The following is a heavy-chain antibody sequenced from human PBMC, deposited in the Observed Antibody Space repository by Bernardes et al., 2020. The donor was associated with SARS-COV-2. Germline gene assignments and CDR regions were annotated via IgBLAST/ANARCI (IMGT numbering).Heavy chain of an antibody. CDR3: ARAVTRGSYYYYMDV. Sequence: SETLSLTCTVSGGSISNYYWSWVRLPPGKGLEWTGYIFYNGNTYYNPSLNSRVTMSVDTSKNHFSLKLSSVTAADAAVYCCARAVTRGSYYYYMDVWGKGTTITVSS. CDR2: IFYNGNT. J-gene: IGHJ6*03. CDR1: GGSISNYY. V-gene: IGHV4-59*01. D-gene: IGHD4-4*01.